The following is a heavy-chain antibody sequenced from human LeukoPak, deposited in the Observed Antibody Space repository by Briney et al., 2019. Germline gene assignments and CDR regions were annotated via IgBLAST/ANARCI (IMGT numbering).Heavy chain of an antibody. CDR2: IYYNGRT. J-gene: IGHJ4*02. CDR1: GGSISSSSYY. D-gene: IGHD3-3*01. Sequence: SETLSLTCAVSGGSISSSSYYWGWIRQPPGKGLEWIGNIYYNGRTYYNPSLKSRVTMSVDTSKNQFSLKVSSVTAADTAVYHCARQFYYDFWTGYFDYWGLGILVTVSS. V-gene: IGHV4-39*01. CDR3: ARQFYYDFWTGYFDY.